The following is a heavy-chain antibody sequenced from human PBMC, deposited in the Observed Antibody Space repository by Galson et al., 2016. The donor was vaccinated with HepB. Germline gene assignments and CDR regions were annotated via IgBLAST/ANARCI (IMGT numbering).Heavy chain of an antibody. D-gene: IGHD6-13*01. J-gene: IGHJ2*01. CDR2: MKPDGSEK. Sequence: SLRLSCAASGFTFSTTWMNWVRQAPGKGLEWVANMKPDGSEKYYVDSVKGRFTISRDNSKNTLYLQMNSLRAEDTAIYYCARKQQLVQDRYWCFDLWGRGTLVTVSS. CDR1: GFTFSTTW. CDR3: ARKQQLVQDRYWCFDL. V-gene: IGHV3-7*03.